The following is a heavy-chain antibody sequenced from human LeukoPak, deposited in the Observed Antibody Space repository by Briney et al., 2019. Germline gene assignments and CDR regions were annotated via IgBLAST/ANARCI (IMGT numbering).Heavy chain of an antibody. J-gene: IGHJ4*02. V-gene: IGHV4-34*01. D-gene: IGHD5-12*01. CDR1: GGSISSFY. CDR2: INHSGST. CDR3: ARRGYSGYDR. Sequence: SETLSLTYTVSGGSISSFYRSWIRQPPGKGLEWIGEINHSGSTNYNPSLKSRVTISVDTSKNQFSLKLSSVTAADTAVYYCARRGYSGYDRWGQGTLVTVSS.